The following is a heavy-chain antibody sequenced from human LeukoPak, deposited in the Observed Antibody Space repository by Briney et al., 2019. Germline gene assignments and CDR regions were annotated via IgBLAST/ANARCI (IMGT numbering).Heavy chain of an antibody. CDR3: ARVMYYCSGGSCYLIRAFDI. CDR2: IYYSGST. J-gene: IGHJ3*02. CDR1: GGSISSGGYS. Sequence: SQTLSLTCAVSGGSISSGGYSWSWIRQPPGKGLEWIGYIYYSGSTNYNPSLKSRVTISVDTSKNQFSLKLSSVTAADTAVYYCARVMYYCSGGSCYLIRAFDIWGQGTMVTVSS. V-gene: IGHV4-30-4*07. D-gene: IGHD2-15*01.